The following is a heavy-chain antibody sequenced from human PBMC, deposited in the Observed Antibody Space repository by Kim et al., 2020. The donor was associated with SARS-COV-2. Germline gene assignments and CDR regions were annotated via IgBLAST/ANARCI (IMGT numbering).Heavy chain of an antibody. CDR2: ISAYNGNT. D-gene: IGHD3-10*01. Sequence: ASVKVSCKASGYTFTSYGISWVRQAPGQGLEWMGWISAYNGNTNYAQKLQDRVTMTTDTSTSTAYMDLRSLRSDDTAVYYCASEGYYGSGITDAFDIWGQGTMVTVSS. J-gene: IGHJ3*02. CDR3: ASEGYYGSGITDAFDI. V-gene: IGHV1-18*01. CDR1: GYTFTSYG.